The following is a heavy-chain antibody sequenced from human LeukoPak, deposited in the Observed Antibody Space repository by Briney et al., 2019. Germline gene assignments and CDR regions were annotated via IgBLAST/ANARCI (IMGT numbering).Heavy chain of an antibody. J-gene: IGHJ3*01. V-gene: IGHV3-7*01. CDR2: IKEDGSEK. CDR3: ARDWLAGVPFDAFDL. Sequence: GGSLRLSCAASGFTLSSYWMSWVRQAPGKGLEWVANIKEDGSEKYYVDSVKGRFTISRDNAKNSLYLHMNSLTAEYTAMYYCARDWLAGVPFDAFDLWGQGTMVTVSS. CDR1: GFTLSSYW. D-gene: IGHD3-10*01.